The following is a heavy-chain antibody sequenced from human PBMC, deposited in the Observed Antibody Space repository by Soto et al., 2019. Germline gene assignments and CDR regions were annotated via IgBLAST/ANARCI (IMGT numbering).Heavy chain of an antibody. Sequence: PGESLKISCAASGFTFSSYAMHWVRQAPGNGLEWVAVISYDGSNKYYADSVKGRFTISRDNSKNTLYLQMNSLRAEDTAVYYCARDLEQWLAKESYWGKGTLVTVSS. V-gene: IGHV3-30-3*01. CDR1: GFTFSSYA. J-gene: IGHJ4*02. CDR2: ISYDGSNK. D-gene: IGHD6-19*01. CDR3: ARDLEQWLAKESY.